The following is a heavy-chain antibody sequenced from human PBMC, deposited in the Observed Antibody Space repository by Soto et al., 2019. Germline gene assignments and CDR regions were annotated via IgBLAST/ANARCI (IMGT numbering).Heavy chain of an antibody. D-gene: IGHD6-13*01. CDR1: GYTFSNFW. CDR2: IYPGDSET. V-gene: IGHV5-51*01. Sequence: GESLKIYCQCSGYTFSNFWIAWVRQLPGKGLEYMGIIYPGDSETRYSPSFHGKVTISADRSIGTAYLQWSSLEASDSAFYFCARSPRSSQYFDYWGQGDLVTVSS. CDR3: ARSPRSSQYFDY. J-gene: IGHJ4*02.